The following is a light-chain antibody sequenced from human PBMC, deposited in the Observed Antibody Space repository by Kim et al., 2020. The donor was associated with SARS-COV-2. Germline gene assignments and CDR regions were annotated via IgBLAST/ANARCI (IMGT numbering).Light chain of an antibody. J-gene: IGKJ1*01. CDR3: QQYNTYPWA. CDR2: TTS. V-gene: IGKV1-5*03. Sequence: ANVGDRFTITCRASQNVTKLLAWFQQRPGKAPTLLIYTTSSLESGVPTRFSGDGSGTEFTLTINNLQPGDFATYYCQQYNTYPWAFGQGTKVDIK. CDR1: QNVTKL.